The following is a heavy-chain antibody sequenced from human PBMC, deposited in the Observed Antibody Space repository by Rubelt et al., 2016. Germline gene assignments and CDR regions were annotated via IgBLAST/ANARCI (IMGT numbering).Heavy chain of an antibody. D-gene: IGHD2-21*02. CDR3: ATYCGSDPCYGWNYYGMDV. V-gene: IGHV3-30*04. CDR2: MSYDGGTA. Sequence: AASGFTFSRSHVHWLRQAPGKGPEWVAFMSYDGGTAYYADSVKGRSTISRDNAKNSLYLQMNSLGAEETAVYYWATYCGSDPCYGWNYYGMDVWGQGTTVTVSS. CDR1: GFTFSRSH. J-gene: IGHJ6*02.